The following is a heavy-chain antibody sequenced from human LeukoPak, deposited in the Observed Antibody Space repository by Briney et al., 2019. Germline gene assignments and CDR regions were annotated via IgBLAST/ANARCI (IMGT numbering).Heavy chain of an antibody. V-gene: IGHV4-34*01. CDR1: GGSFSGYY. CDR2: INHSGST. D-gene: IGHD3-16*02. CDR3: ARALYDYVWGSYRKGTYFDY. J-gene: IGHJ4*02. Sequence: PSETLSLTCAVYGGSFSGYYWSWIRQPPGKGLEWIGEINHSGSTNYNPSLKSRVTISVDTSKNQFSLKLSSVTAADTAVYYCARALYDYVWGSYRKGTYFDYWGPGTLVTVSS.